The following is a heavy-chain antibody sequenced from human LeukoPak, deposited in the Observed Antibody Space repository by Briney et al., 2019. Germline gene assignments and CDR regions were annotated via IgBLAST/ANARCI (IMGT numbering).Heavy chain of an antibody. V-gene: IGHV5-51*01. CDR1: GYSFTSYW. Sequence: PGESLKISCKGSGYSFTSYWIGWVRQMPGKGLEWMGIIYPGDSDTRYSPSFQGQVTVSADKSISTAYLQWSSPKASDTAVYYCARSVRLRYVDSWGQGTLVTVSS. CDR2: IYPGDSDT. J-gene: IGHJ4*02. CDR3: ARSVRLRYVDS. D-gene: IGHD6-6*01.